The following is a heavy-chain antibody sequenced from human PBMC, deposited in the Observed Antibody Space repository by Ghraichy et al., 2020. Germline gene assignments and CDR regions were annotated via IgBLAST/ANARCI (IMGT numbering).Heavy chain of an antibody. J-gene: IGHJ4*02. Sequence: GESLNISCAASGFTFSSYAMSWVRQAPGKGLEWVSAISGSGGSTYYADSVKGRFTISRDNSKNTLYLQMNSLRAEDTAVYYCAKDPVGGYDSSGYYSSWGQGPLVTVSS. V-gene: IGHV3-23*01. CDR1: GFTFSSYA. D-gene: IGHD3-22*01. CDR3: AKDPVGGYDSSGYYSS. CDR2: ISGSGGST.